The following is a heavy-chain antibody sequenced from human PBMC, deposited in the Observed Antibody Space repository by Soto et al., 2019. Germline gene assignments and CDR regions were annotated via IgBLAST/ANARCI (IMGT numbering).Heavy chain of an antibody. CDR1: GFTFSTYC. J-gene: IGHJ3*02. Sequence: GGALRLSCAPSGFTFSTYCMNLGRPAPGEGVEWVSHISSSSTTIFYTDSVQGRFTISTYNAKNSLYLQMNRLRAEDTAVYYCARGLGSSGWYSPWDAFDIWGQGTMVTVSS. CDR2: ISSSSTTI. D-gene: IGHD6-19*01. CDR3: ARGLGSSGWYSPWDAFDI. V-gene: IGHV3-48*04.